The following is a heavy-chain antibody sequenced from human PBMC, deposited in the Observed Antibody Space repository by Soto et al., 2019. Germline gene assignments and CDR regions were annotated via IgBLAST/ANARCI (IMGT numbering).Heavy chain of an antibody. CDR3: ARRWCGVFYI. CDR1: GGSISSYY. Sequence: QVQLQESGPGLVKPSETLSLTCTVSGGSISSYYWSWIRQPPGKGLEWIGYIYYSGSTYYNPSLKSPVPLSVATPNNQFSLKLSSVTAADTAVYYCARRWCGVFYIWGQGTMVTFSS. V-gene: IGHV4-59*08. J-gene: IGHJ3*02. CDR2: IYYSGST. D-gene: IGHD3-10*01.